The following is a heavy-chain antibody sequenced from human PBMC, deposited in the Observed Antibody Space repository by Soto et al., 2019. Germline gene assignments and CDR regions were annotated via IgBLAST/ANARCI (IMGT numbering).Heavy chain of an antibody. CDR1: GGSISSGGYS. CDR2: IYHSGST. CDR3: ARGGFLEWLLTPTFFDP. D-gene: IGHD3-3*01. Sequence: SETLSLTCAVSGGSISSGGYSWSWIRQPPGKGLEWIGYIYHSGSTYYNPSLKSRVTISVDRSKNQFSLKLSSVTAADTAVYYCARGGFLEWLLTPTFFDPRGKGTLVTVSS. J-gene: IGHJ5*02. V-gene: IGHV4-30-2*01.